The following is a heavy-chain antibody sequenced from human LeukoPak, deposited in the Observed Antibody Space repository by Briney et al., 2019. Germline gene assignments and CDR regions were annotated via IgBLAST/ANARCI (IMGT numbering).Heavy chain of an antibody. CDR1: GGSFSGYY. CDR3: ATRTYGGNSPFDY. CDR2: INHSGST. Sequence: SETLSFTCAVYGGSFSGYYWSWIRQPPGKGLEWIGEINHSGSTNYNPSLKSRVTISVDTSKNQFSLKLSSVTAADTAVYYCATRTYGGNSPFDYWGQGTLVTVSS. J-gene: IGHJ4*02. D-gene: IGHD4-23*01. V-gene: IGHV4-34*01.